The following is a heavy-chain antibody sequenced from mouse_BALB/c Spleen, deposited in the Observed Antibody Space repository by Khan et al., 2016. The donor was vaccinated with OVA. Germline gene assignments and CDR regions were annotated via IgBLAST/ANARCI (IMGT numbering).Heavy chain of an antibody. CDR3: ARRDYWGLVYFDY. CDR1: GYNFTSYW. D-gene: IGHD1-1*02. Sequence: QVQLQQPGAELVKPGTSVKLSCKASGYNFTSYWINWVKLRPGQGLEWIGNIYPGSGSTNYNEKFKSKATLTVDTSSSTADMQLSSLASEDSALYYGARRDYWGLVYFDYWGQGTTLTVSS. CDR2: IYPGSGST. V-gene: IGHV1-55*01. J-gene: IGHJ2*01.